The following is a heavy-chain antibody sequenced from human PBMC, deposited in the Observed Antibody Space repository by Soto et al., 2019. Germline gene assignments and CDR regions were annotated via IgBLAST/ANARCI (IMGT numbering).Heavy chain of an antibody. Sequence: SLRLSCSASGFTFSSYAMHWVRQAPGKGLEYVSAISSNGGSTYYADSVKGRFTISRDNSKNTLYLQMSSLRAEDTAVYYCVKTIAAAGTYYYYGMDVWGQGTTVTVSS. V-gene: IGHV3-64D*06. J-gene: IGHJ6*02. CDR1: GFTFSSYA. CDR3: VKTIAAAGTYYYYGMDV. CDR2: ISSNGGST. D-gene: IGHD6-13*01.